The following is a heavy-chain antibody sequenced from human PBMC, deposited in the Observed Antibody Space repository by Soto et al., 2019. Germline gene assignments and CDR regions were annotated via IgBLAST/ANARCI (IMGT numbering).Heavy chain of an antibody. CDR2: ISYDGSNK. CDR3: AKAHDYVFGGDLRGYYYYYGMDV. Sequence: GGSLRLSCAASGFTFSSYGMHWVRQAPGKGLEWVAVISYDGSNKYYADSVKGRFTISRDNSKNTLYLQMNSLRAEDTAVYYCAKAHDYVFGGDLRGYYYYYGMDVWGQGTTVTVSS. D-gene: IGHD3-16*01. V-gene: IGHV3-30*18. J-gene: IGHJ6*02. CDR1: GFTFSSYG.